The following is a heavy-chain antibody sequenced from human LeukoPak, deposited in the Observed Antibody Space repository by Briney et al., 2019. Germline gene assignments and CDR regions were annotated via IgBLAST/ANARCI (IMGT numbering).Heavy chain of an antibody. CDR1: GYTFTSYD. Sequence: ASVKVSCKASGYTFTSYDINWVRQATGQGLEWMGWMNPNSGNTGYAQKFQGRVTMTRNTSISTAYMELSSLRSEDTAVYYCARGYSSGPTFDYWGQGTLVTVSS. J-gene: IGHJ4*02. D-gene: IGHD6-19*01. V-gene: IGHV1-8*01. CDR3: ARGYSSGPTFDY. CDR2: MNPNSGNT.